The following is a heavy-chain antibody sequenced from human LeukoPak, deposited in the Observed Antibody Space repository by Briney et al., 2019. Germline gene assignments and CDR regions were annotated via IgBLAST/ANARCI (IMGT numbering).Heavy chain of an antibody. CDR1: GFTFTSYG. CDR3: ASVSGSYREPFDY. J-gene: IGHJ4*02. D-gene: IGHD1-26*01. Sequence: GGSLRLSCAASGFTFTSYGISWVRQAPGQGLEWMGWISAYNGNTNYAQKLQGRVTMTTDTSTSTAYMELRSLRSDDTAVYYCASVSGSYREPFDYWGQGTLVTVSS. V-gene: IGHV1-18*01. CDR2: ISAYNGNT.